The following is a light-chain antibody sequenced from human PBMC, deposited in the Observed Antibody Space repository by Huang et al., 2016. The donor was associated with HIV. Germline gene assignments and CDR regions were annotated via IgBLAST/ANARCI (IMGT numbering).Light chain of an antibody. J-gene: IGKJ3*01. CDR1: QDITNS. Sequence: DIEMTQSPSSLPASVGDRVTITCRASQDITNSLAWYQLKPGQAPKLLLYAASKLESGVPSGFIGSGSATDYTLTITSLQPEDFATYYCQQYYSFLFTFGPGTTVDV. V-gene: IGKV1-NL1*01. CDR3: QQYYSFLFT. CDR2: AAS.